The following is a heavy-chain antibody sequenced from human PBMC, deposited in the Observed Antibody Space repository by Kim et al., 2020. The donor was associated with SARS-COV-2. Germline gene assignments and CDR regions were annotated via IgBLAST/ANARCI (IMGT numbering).Heavy chain of an antibody. D-gene: IGHD3-10*01. CDR2: INPSGGST. CDR1: GYTFTSSH. CDR3: ARGTWGGGGWGYGSGQYNRFDP. J-gene: IGHJ5*02. Sequence: ASVKVSCKASGYTFTSSHIQWVRQAPGQGLEWMGVINPSGGSTTYAQKLQGRVIMTRDTSTGTVYMELSSLRSEDTALYHCARGTWGGGGWGYGSGQYNRFDPWGQGTLVTVSS. V-gene: IGHV1-46*03.